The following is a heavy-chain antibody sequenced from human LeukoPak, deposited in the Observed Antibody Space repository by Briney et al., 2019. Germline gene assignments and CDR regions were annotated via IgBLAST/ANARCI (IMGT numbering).Heavy chain of an antibody. V-gene: IGHV4-4*02. CDR3: ARSQSDFWTGNSGIFDY. J-gene: IGHJ4*02. CDR1: GGSISSSNW. D-gene: IGHD3/OR15-3a*01. CDR2: IYHSGST. Sequence: SETLSLTCAVSGGSISSSNWWSWVRQPPGKGLEWIGEIYHSGSTNYNPSLKSRVTISVDKSKNQFSLKLSSVTAADTAVYYCARSQSDFWTGNSGIFDYWGQGTLVTVSS.